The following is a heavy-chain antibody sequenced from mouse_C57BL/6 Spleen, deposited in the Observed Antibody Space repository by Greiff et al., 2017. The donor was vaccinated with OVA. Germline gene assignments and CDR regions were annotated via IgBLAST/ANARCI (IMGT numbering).Heavy chain of an antibody. J-gene: IGHJ2*01. CDR3: AREGVYYGNYENY. CDR1: GYTFTDYY. CDR2: IYPGSGNT. D-gene: IGHD2-1*01. V-gene: IGHV1-76*01. Sequence: QVQLQQSGAELVRPGASVKLSCKASGYTFTDYYINWVKQRPGQGLAWIARIYPGSGNTYYNEKFKGQATLTAEKSSSTAYMQLSSLTSEDSAVYFCAREGVYYGNYENYWGQGTTLTVSS.